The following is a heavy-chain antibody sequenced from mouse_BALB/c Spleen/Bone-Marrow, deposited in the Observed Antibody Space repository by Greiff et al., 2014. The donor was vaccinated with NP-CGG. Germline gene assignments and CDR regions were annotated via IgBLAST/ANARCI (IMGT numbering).Heavy chain of an antibody. D-gene: IGHD4-1*01. CDR3: ARWEYYAMDY. V-gene: IGHV14-3*02. J-gene: IGHJ4*01. CDR2: TDPANGNT. Sequence: VKLQESGAELVKLGASVKLSCTASGFNIKDTYMHWVKQRPEQGLEWIGRTDPANGNTKYDPKFQGKATITADTSSNTAYLQLSSLTSEDTAVYYCARWEYYAMDYWGQGTSVTVSS. CDR1: GFNIKDTY.